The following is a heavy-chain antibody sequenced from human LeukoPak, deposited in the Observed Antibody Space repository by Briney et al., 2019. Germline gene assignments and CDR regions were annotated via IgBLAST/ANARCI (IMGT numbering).Heavy chain of an antibody. CDR3: AKDTSEGYYDFWSGYPAYYMDV. J-gene: IGHJ6*03. V-gene: IGHV3-48*04. CDR1: GFTFSSYS. Sequence: GGSLRLSCAASGFTFSSYSMNWVCQAPGKGLEWVSYISSSSSTIYYADSVKGRFTISRDNAKNSLYLQMNSLRAEDTAVYYCAKDTSEGYYDFWSGYPAYYMDVWGKGTTVTVSS. D-gene: IGHD3-3*01. CDR2: ISSSSSTI.